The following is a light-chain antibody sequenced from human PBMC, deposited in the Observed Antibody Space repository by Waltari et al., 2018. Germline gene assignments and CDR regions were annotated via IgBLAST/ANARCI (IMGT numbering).Light chain of an antibody. V-gene: IGKV1-17*03. CDR2: AAS. J-gene: IGKJ1*01. Sequence: DIQMTQFPSAMSASIGDTVTITCGATRGISNYLALFQHRPGQVPRRLIYAASTLHAGVPSRFSGGGSGTQFTLTISGLQPEDSATYYCLHHNNYPWAFGQGTKVEIK. CDR3: LHHNNYPWA. CDR1: RGISNY.